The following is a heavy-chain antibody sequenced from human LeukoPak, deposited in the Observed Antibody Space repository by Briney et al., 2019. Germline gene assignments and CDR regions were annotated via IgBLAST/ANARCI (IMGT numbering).Heavy chain of an antibody. CDR1: GFAFSSYW. CDR3: ARVGYSGYGGTSPPDY. D-gene: IGHD5-12*01. CDR2: IKQDGSDK. J-gene: IGHJ4*02. V-gene: IGHV3-7*01. Sequence: PGGSLRLSCAVSGFAFSSYWMGWVRQAPGKGLEWVANIKQDGSDKIYVDSVKGRFTISRDNAKNSLFLQMNSLRAEDTAVYYCARVGYSGYGGTSPPDYWGQGTLVTVSS.